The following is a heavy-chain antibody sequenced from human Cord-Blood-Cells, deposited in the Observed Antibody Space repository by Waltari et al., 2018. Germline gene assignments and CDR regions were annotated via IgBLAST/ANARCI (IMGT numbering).Heavy chain of an antibody. Sequence: EVQLVESGGGLVQPGGSLRLSCAASGFTVSSYCMSWVRQAPGKGLDWVANIKQDGSEKYYVDSVKGRFTISRDNAKNSLYLQMNSLRAEDTAVYYCARGCSSWYCFQHWGQGTLVTVSS. J-gene: IGHJ1*01. CDR3: ARGCSSWYCFQH. CDR2: IKQDGSEK. CDR1: GFTVSSYC. D-gene: IGHD6-13*01. V-gene: IGHV3-7*01.